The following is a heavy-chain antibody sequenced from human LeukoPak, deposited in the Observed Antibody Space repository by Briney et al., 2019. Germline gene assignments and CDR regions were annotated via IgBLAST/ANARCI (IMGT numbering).Heavy chain of an antibody. CDR2: IYYSGRT. V-gene: IGHV4-39*01. CDR3: ASVGKLGYYFDF. D-gene: IGHD7-27*01. J-gene: IGHJ4*02. Sequence: PSETLSLTCNVSGGSISSSSYYWGWIRQSAGKGLEWIGDIYYSGRTYNKNPSLESRVTISIDTSKSPFSLKLSSVSAADTAIYYCASVGKLGYYFDFWGQGTLVTVSS. CDR1: GGSISSSSYY.